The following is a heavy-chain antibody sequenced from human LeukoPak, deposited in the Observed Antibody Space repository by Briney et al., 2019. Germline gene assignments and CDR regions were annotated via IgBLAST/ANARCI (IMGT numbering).Heavy chain of an antibody. CDR1: GFTFDDYA. Sequence: GGSLRLSCAASGFTFDDYAMHWVRQAPGKGLEYVSAISSNGGSTYYANSVKGRFTISRDNSKNTLYLQMGSLRAEDMAVYYCARDRDSGSYYRPYYYFDYWGQGTLVTVSS. CDR2: ISSNGGST. D-gene: IGHD1-26*01. V-gene: IGHV3-64*01. CDR3: ARDRDSGSYYRPYYYFDY. J-gene: IGHJ4*02.